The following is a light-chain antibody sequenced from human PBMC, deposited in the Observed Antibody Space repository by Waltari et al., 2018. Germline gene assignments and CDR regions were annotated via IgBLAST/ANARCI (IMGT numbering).Light chain of an antibody. J-gene: IGKJ4*01. V-gene: IGKV1-12*01. CDR2: DAS. CDR3: LQASSFPLT. Sequence: DIQMTQSPSFVPASVGDRVTITCRASQGLSIWLAWYQQKPGRAPKLLIYDASSLQSGVPSRFSGSGSGTDFILTISSLQPEDFATYYCLQASSFPLTLGGGTKVEIK. CDR1: QGLSIW.